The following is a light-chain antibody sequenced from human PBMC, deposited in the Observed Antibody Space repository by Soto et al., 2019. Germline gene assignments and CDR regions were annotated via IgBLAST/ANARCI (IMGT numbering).Light chain of an antibody. CDR1: QAISSY. J-gene: IGKJ4*01. CDR2: ATS. Sequence: DIQLTQSPSSLSASVGDRVTITCRASQAISSYLAWYQHKPGQVPELLIYATSTLQSGAPSRFSGSGSGTDFTLTLSSLQPEDVATHYCHKYNHAPTVGGGTNVEIK. V-gene: IGKV1-27*01. CDR3: HKYNHAPT.